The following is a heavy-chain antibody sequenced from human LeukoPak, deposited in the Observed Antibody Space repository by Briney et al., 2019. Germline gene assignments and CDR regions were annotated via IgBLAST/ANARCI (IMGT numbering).Heavy chain of an antibody. Sequence: GGSLRLSCAASGFTFSDYYMSWIRQAPGRGLEWVSYISSSGSTIYYADSVKGRFTISRDNAKNSLYLQMNSLRAEDTALYYCARAPHGVNAFDIWGQGTMVTVSS. D-gene: IGHD4-17*01. CDR1: GFTFSDYY. CDR3: ARAPHGVNAFDI. V-gene: IGHV3-11*01. J-gene: IGHJ3*02. CDR2: ISSSGSTI.